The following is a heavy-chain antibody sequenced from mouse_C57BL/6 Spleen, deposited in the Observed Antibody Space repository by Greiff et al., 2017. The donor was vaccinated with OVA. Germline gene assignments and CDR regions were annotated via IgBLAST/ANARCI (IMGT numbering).Heavy chain of an antibody. CDR2: ISYDGSN. J-gene: IGHJ4*01. V-gene: IGHV3-6*01. Sequence: EVQLMESGPGLVKPSQSLSLTCSVTGYSITSGYYWNWIRQFPGNKLEWMGYISYDGSNNYNPSLKNRISITRDTSKNQFFLKLNSVTTEDTATYYCARDRSFYYAMDYWGQGTSVTVSS. CDR3: ARDRSFYYAMDY. CDR1: GYSITSGYY.